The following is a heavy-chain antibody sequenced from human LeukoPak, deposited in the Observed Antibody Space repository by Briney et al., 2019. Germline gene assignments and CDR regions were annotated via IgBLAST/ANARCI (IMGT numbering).Heavy chain of an antibody. CDR3: AKSLYGSGSYYNWFDP. CDR1: GGSISSSSYY. CDR2: IYYSRST. D-gene: IGHD3-10*01. V-gene: IGHV4-39*06. J-gene: IGHJ5*02. Sequence: SETLSLTCTVSGGSISSSSYYWGWIRQPPGKGLEWIWSIYYSRSTYYNPSLKSRVTISLVPSKNQFPLKLSFVTAADTAVYYCAKSLYGSGSYYNWFDPWGQGTLVTVSS.